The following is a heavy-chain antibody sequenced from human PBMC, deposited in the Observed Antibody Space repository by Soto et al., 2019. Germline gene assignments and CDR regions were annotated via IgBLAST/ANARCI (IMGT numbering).Heavy chain of an antibody. V-gene: IGHV2-5*02. J-gene: IGHJ4*02. CDR3: AHRTSMITFGGVIVPYYFDY. CDR2: IYWDDDK. D-gene: IGHD3-16*02. CDR1: GFSLSTSGVG. Sequence: QITLKESGPTLVKPTQTLTLTCTFSGFSLSTSGVGVGWIRQPPGKALEWLALIYWDDDKRYSPSLKSRLTTTKDTSKNQVVLTMTNMDPVDTATYYCAHRTSMITFGGVIVPYYFDYWGQGTLVTVSS.